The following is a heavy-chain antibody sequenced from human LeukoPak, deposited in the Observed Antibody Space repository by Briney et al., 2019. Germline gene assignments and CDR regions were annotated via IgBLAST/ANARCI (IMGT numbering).Heavy chain of an antibody. CDR2: IYTSGST. D-gene: IGHD3-22*01. V-gene: IGHV4-61*02. Sequence: SETLSLTCTVSGGSISSGSYYWSWIRQPAGKGLEWIGRIYTSGSTNYNPSLKSRVTISVDTSKNQFSLKLSSVTAADTAVYYCARDTVYDSSGYYIYWGQGTLVTVSS. J-gene: IGHJ4*02. CDR1: GGSISSGSYY. CDR3: ARDTVYDSSGYYIY.